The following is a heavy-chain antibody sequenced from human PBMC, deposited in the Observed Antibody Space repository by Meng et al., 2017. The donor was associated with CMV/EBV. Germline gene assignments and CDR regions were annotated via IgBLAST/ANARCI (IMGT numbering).Heavy chain of an antibody. D-gene: IGHD3-22*01. CDR3: ARQGTSSPMYYYDSSGDDDAFDI. CDR1: GGTFSSYA. J-gene: IGHJ3*02. CDR2: IIPIFGTA. V-gene: IGHV1-69*05. Sequence: SVKVSCKASGGTFSSYAISWVQQAPGQGLEWMGGIIPIFGTANYAQKFQGRVTITTDESTSTAYMELSSLRSEDTAVYYCARQGTSSPMYYYDSSGDDDAFDIWGQGTMVTVSS.